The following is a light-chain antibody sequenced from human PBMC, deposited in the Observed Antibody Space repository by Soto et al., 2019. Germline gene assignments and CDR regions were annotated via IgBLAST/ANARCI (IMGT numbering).Light chain of an antibody. V-gene: IGLV2-14*01. CDR3: SSYTSTKVL. Sequence: QSALTQPASVSASPGQSVTISCTGTSSDVGAYNFVSWYQQHPGKAPKLMIYEVSDRPSGVSDRFSGSKSGNTASLTISGLQAEDEADYYCSSYTSTKVLFGGGTKLTVL. CDR1: SSDVGAYNF. J-gene: IGLJ2*01. CDR2: EVS.